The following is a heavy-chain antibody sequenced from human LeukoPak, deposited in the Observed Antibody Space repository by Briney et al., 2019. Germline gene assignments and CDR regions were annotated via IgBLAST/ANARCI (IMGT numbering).Heavy chain of an antibody. CDR1: GFIFSSYS. Sequence: GGSLRLSCAASGFIFSSYSMNWVRQAPGEGLEWVSYISSSSSTIYYADSVKGRFTISRDTANNSLYLQMNSLRVEDTAVYYCAREMTGYTSSAVDYWGQGTLVTVSS. V-gene: IGHV3-48*01. D-gene: IGHD6-13*01. CDR3: AREMTGYTSSAVDY. CDR2: ISSSSSTI. J-gene: IGHJ4*02.